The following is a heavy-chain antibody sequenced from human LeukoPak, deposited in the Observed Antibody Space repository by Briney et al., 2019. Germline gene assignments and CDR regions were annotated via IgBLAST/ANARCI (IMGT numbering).Heavy chain of an antibody. CDR1: GFTFSSYA. CDR3: ARDRGGSYSEIDY. D-gene: IGHD1-26*01. V-gene: IGHV3-64*01. CDR2: ISSKGGST. Sequence: GSQRLSCAASGFTFSSYAMHWVRQAPGKGLEYVSAISSKGGSTYYANSVKGRFTISRDNSKNTLYLQMGSLRAEDTAVYYCARDRGGSYSEIDYWGQGTLVTVSS. J-gene: IGHJ4*02.